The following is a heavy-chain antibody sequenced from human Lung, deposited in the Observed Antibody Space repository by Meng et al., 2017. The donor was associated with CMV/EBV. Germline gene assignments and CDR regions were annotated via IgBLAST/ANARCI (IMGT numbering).Heavy chain of an antibody. CDR3: ARAASTWAYYFDY. CDR1: GFTCNRYV. CDR2: ISDRGGST. V-gene: IGHV3-23*01. Sequence: ASGFTCNRYVMTWVRQAPGKGLEWASAISDRGGSTYYADSVKGRFTVSRDNSKSTLYLQMSSLSAEDTAVYYCARAASTWAYYFDYWGQGTLVTVSS. D-gene: IGHD5/OR15-5a*01. J-gene: IGHJ4*02.